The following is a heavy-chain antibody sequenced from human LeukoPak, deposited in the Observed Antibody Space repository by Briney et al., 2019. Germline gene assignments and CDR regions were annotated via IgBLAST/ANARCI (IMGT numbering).Heavy chain of an antibody. CDR1: GFSLSTSGVG. CDR2: IYWNDDK. J-gene: IGHJ4*02. D-gene: IGHD4-17*01. Sequence: SGPTLVKHTQTLTLTCTFSGFSLSTSGVGVGWIRQPPGKALEWLALIYWNDDKRYSPSLKSRLTITKDTSKNQVVLTMTNMDPVDTATYQCAHRGYGDTGGASEYWGQGTLVTVSS. V-gene: IGHV2-5*01. CDR3: AHRGYGDTGGASEY.